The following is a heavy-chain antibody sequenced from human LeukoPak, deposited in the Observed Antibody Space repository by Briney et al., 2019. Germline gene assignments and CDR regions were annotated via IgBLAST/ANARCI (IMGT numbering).Heavy chain of an antibody. Sequence: SETLSLTCAVYGGSFSGYYWSWIRQPPGKGLEWIGEINHSGSTNYNPSLKSRVTISVDTSTNQFSLKLSSVTAADTAVYYCASGDGYNFRFGGYWFDPWGQGTLVTVSS. D-gene: IGHD5-24*01. J-gene: IGHJ5*02. CDR2: INHSGST. V-gene: IGHV4-34*01. CDR1: GGSFSGYY. CDR3: ASGDGYNFRFGGYWFDP.